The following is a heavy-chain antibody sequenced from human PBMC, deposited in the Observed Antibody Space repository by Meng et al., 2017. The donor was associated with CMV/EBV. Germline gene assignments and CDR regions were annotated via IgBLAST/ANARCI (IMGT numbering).Heavy chain of an antibody. J-gene: IGHJ4*02. CDR3: ARGGIAAAGPFDY. CDR1: GVSFSGYY. Sequence: QVQLQQWGAGLLTPSETLSLTCAVYGVSFSGYYWSWIRQPPGKGLEWIGEINHSGSTNYNPSLKSRVPISVDTSKNQFSLKLCSVTAADTAVYYCARGGIAAAGPFDYWGQGTLVTVSS. V-gene: IGHV4-34*01. CDR2: INHSGST. D-gene: IGHD6-13*01.